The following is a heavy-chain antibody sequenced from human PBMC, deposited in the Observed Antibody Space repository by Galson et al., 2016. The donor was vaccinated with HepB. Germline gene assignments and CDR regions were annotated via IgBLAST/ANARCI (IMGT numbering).Heavy chain of an antibody. D-gene: IGHD3-3*01. CDR2: IGHGGIT. Sequence: SETLSLTCGVDGGSSSAYYWTWIRQAPGKGLEWIGEIGHGGITKYSPSLKSRVALSLDTSKNELSLHLTSVTAADTGVFYCAREEWVAAGRDPWSWAQGTLVIVSP. CDR1: GGSSSAYY. CDR3: AREEWVAAGRDPWS. V-gene: IGHV4-34*01. J-gene: IGHJ5*02.